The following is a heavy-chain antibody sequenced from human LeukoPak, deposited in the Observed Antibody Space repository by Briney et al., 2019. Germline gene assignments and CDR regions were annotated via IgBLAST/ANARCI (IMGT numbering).Heavy chain of an antibody. D-gene: IGHD3-10*01. CDR1: GGSISSGGYY. CDR2: IYHSGST. CDR3: ARGRKGYGSGSFYYYGMDV. Sequence: SETLSLTCTVSGGSISSGGYYWSWIRQPPGKGLEWIGYIYHSGSTYYNPSLKSRVTISVDTSKNQFSLKLSSVTAADTAVYYCARGRKGYGSGSFYYYGMDVWGQGTTVTVSS. J-gene: IGHJ6*02. V-gene: IGHV4-30-2*01.